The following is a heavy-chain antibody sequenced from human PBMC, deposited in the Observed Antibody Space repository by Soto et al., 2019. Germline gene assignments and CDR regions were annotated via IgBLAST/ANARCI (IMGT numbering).Heavy chain of an antibody. V-gene: IGHV4-34*01. CDR3: ARGGTYYDFWSGYWGTYYFDY. D-gene: IGHD3-3*01. J-gene: IGHJ4*02. CDR1: GGSFSGYY. Sequence: SETLSLTXAVYGGSFSGYYWSWIRQPPGKGLEWIGEINHSGSTNYNPSLKSRVTISVDTSKNQFSLKLSSVTAADTAVYYCARGGTYYDFWSGYWGTYYFDYWGQGTLVIVSS. CDR2: INHSGST.